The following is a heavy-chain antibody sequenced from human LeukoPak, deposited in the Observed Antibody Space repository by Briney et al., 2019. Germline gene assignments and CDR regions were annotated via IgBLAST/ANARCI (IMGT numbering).Heavy chain of an antibody. V-gene: IGHV1-46*01. D-gene: IGHD6-6*01. J-gene: IGHJ5*02. CDR2: INPSGGST. Sequence: ASVKVSCKASGYTFTSYYMHWVRQAPGQGLEWMGIINPSGGSTSYAQKLQGRVTMTRDTSTSTVYMELSSLRSEDTAVYYCARAKYSSSSQPGGWFDPWGQGTLVTVSS. CDR3: ARAKYSSSSQPGGWFDP. CDR1: GYTFTSYY.